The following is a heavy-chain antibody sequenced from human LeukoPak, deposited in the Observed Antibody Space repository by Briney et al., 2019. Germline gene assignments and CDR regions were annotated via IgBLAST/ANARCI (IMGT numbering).Heavy chain of an antibody. J-gene: IGHJ6*02. Sequence: PGGSLRLSCAASGFTFSSYALHWVRQAPGKGLEWVAAISQDGSSKHYADSVKGRVTISRDNSKNTLYLQMNSLRAEDTAVYYCASGYDPRPYCYYGMDVWGQGTTVTVS. D-gene: IGHD5-12*01. CDR1: GFTFSSYA. V-gene: IGHV3-30-3*01. CDR2: ISQDGSSK. CDR3: ASGYDPRPYCYYGMDV.